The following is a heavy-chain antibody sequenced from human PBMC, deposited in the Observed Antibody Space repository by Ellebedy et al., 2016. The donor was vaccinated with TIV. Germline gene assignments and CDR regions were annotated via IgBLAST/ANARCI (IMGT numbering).Heavy chain of an antibody. J-gene: IGHJ2*01. Sequence: SETLSLXCTVSGGSISSSNHYRGWIHKPPGRGLQWIASSYYTGATFYNRSLQSRVTISVDTSKNEFALKLSSVTAADTAAYYCARHVLVDYYGSGSSPYWYFDLWGRGTLVTVSS. CDR3: ARHVLVDYYGSGSSPYWYFDL. CDR2: SYYTGAT. CDR1: GGSISSSNHY. V-gene: IGHV4-39*01. D-gene: IGHD3-10*01.